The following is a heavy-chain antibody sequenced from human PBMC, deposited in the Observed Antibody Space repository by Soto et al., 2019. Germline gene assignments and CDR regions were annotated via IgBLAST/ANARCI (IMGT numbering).Heavy chain of an antibody. Sequence: GASVKVSCKASGYTFTSYGISWVRQAPGQGLEWMGWISAYNGNTNYAQKLQGRVTMTTDTSTSTAYMELRSLRSDDTAVYYCARVMTTVSPTWFDPWAQGTLVTVSS. V-gene: IGHV1-18*01. D-gene: IGHD4-17*01. CDR3: ARVMTTVSPTWFDP. CDR1: GYTFTSYG. CDR2: ISAYNGNT. J-gene: IGHJ5*02.